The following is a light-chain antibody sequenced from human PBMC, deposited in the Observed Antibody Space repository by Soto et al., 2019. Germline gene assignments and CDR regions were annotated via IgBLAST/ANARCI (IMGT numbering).Light chain of an antibody. CDR3: IQTLQTPFT. CDR2: LAS. CDR1: QSLLHINGYNY. V-gene: IGKV2-28*01. J-gene: IGKJ4*01. Sequence: DIVVTQSPLSLPVTPGEPASISCRSSQSLLHINGYNYLDWYLQKPGQSPQLLIYLASSRASGVPDRFSGRGSGTDFTLKISRVEAEDFGGYYGIQTLQTPFTFGGGTKV.